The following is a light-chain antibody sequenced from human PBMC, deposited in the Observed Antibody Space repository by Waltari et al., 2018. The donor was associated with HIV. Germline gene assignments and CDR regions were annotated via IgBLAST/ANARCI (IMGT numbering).Light chain of an antibody. CDR3: QTWDSGTAV. Sequence: SYELTQPSSVSVSPGQTAIITCSGNKLVEKYICWYQKKSGQSPVLVIYEDNNRPSAIAELFSGSNSGNTATLTISGTQATDESDYYCQTWDSGTAVFGGGTNLTVL. CDR1: KLVEKY. V-gene: IGLV3-1*01. CDR2: EDN. J-gene: IGLJ2*01.